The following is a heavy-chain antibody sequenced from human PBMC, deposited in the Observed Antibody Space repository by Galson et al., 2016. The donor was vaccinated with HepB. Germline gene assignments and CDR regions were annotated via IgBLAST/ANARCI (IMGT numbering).Heavy chain of an antibody. V-gene: IGHV4-59*01. Sequence: ETLSLTCTVSGGSISSYYWSWIRQPPGKGLEWIGYIYYSESTNYNPSLKSRVTISVDTSKNQFSLKLSSVTAADTAVYFCATREPTTGEYFRHWGQGTLVTVSS. CDR3: ATREPTTGEYFRH. J-gene: IGHJ1*01. CDR2: IYYSEST. D-gene: IGHD1-26*01. CDR1: GGSISSYY.